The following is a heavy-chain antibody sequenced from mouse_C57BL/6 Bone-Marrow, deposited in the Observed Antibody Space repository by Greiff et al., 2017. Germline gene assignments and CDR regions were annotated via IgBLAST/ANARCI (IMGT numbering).Heavy chain of an antibody. J-gene: IGHJ3*01. CDR1: GYTFTSYW. V-gene: IGHV1-64*01. CDR2: IHPNSGST. CDR3: ATLIPTWFAY. Sequence: VQLQQPGAELVKPGASVKLSCKASGYTFTSYWMHWVKQRPGQGLEWIGMIHPNSGSTNYNEKFKSKATLTVHKSSSTAYLQLSSLTSEDSAVYYCATLIPTWFAYWGQGTLVTVSA.